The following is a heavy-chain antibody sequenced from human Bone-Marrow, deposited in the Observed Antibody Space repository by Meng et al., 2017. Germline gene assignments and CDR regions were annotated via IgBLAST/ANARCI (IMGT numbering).Heavy chain of an antibody. CDR3: ARENGLTYYYDSSGFVTGGFDY. D-gene: IGHD3-22*01. CDR2: IYYSGST. Sequence: GPLRLSCTVSGGSISSSSYYWGWIRQPPGKGLEWIGSIYYSGSTYYNPSLKSRVTISVDTSKNQFSLKLSSVTAADTAVYYCARENGLTYYYDSSGFVTGGFDYWGQGTLVTVSS. V-gene: IGHV4-39*07. CDR1: GGSISSSSYY. J-gene: IGHJ4*02.